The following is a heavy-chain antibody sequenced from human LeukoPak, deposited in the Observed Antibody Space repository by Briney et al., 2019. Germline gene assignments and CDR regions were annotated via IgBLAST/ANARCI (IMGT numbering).Heavy chain of an antibody. V-gene: IGHV3-30*18. CDR3: AKGALELLLRIDY. D-gene: IGHD3-3*01. CDR1: GIAFSSYV. Sequence: PGGSLRLSCAASGIAFSSYVMRWVRQAPGKGLEWVAVISYAGSNKYYADSVKGRFTISRDNSKNTLYLQMNSLRAEDTAVYYCAKGALELLLRIDYWREATLLSV. J-gene: IGHJ4*02. CDR2: ISYAGSNK.